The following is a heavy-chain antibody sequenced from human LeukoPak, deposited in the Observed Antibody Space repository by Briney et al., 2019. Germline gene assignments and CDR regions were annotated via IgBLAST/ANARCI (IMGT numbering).Heavy chain of an antibody. CDR3: ARHPTGLSAMDV. CDR2: FFYNGTT. Sequence: SETLSLTCTVSGGSTRTYSWSWIRQSPVKGLEWIGCFFYNGTTTYNPSLKSRVTVSVDTSKNQFSLKLSSVTAADTAVYYCARHPTGLSAMDVWGTGTTVAVSS. V-gene: IGHV4-59*08. CDR1: GGSTRTYS. J-gene: IGHJ6*03. D-gene: IGHD1-14*01.